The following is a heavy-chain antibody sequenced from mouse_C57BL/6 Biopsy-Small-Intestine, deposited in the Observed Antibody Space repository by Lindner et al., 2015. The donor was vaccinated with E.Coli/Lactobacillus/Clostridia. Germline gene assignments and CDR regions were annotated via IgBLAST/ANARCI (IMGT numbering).Heavy chain of an antibody. CDR2: IYPGDGDT. CDR3: ARRGYDYDVAMDY. D-gene: IGHD2-4*01. V-gene: IGHV1-82*01. J-gene: IGHJ4*01. CDR1: GYAFSSSW. Sequence: QLQESGPELVKPGASVKISCKASGYAFSSSWMNWVKQRPGKGLEWIGRIYPGDGDTNYNGKFKGKATLTADKSSSTAYMQLSSLTSEDSAVYFCARRGYDYDVAMDYWGQGTSVTVSS.